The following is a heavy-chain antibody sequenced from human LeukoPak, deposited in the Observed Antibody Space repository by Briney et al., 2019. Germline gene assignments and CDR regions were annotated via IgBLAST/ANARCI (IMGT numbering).Heavy chain of an antibody. V-gene: IGHV1-8*01. CDR2: MNPNSGNT. D-gene: IGHD4-17*01. Sequence: ASVKVSCKASGYTFTSYDINWVRQATGQGLEWMGWMNPNSGNTGYAQKFQGRVTMTRNTSISTVYMELSSLRSEDTAVYYCARDFDYGDYESGDYWGQGTLVTVSS. CDR1: GYTFTSYD. CDR3: ARDFDYGDYESGDY. J-gene: IGHJ4*02.